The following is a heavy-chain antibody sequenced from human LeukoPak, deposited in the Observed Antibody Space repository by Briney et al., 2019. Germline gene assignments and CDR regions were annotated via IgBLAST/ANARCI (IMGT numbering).Heavy chain of an antibody. CDR1: GGSISSYY. CDR3: AGGYCSGGSCYSVH. D-gene: IGHD2-15*01. J-gene: IGHJ4*02. Sequence: SETLSLTCTVSGGSISSYYWSWIRQPPGKGLEWIGYIYYSGSTNYNPSLKSRVTISVDTSKNQFSLKLSSVTAADTAVYYCAGGYCSGGSCYSVHWGQGTLVTVSS. V-gene: IGHV4-59*01. CDR2: IYYSGST.